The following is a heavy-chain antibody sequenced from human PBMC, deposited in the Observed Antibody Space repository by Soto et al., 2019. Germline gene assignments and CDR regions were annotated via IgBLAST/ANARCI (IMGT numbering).Heavy chain of an antibody. V-gene: IGHV3-49*04. CDR2: IRSKAYGGTT. D-gene: IGHD6-13*01. CDR1: GFTFGDYA. J-gene: IGHJ4*02. CDR3: TAVPSSSWYASDY. Sequence: SLRLSCTASGFTFGDYAMSWVRQAPGKGLEWVGFIRSKAYGGTTEYAASVKGRFTISRDDSKSIAYLQMNSLKTEDTAVYYCTAVPSSSWYASDYWRQGTLVTVSS.